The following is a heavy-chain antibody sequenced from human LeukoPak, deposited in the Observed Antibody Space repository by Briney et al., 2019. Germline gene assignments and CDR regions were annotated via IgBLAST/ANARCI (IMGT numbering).Heavy chain of an antibody. J-gene: IGHJ4*02. CDR2: IWYDGSNK. CDR3: AKSGVSSIAAAGPLDY. Sequence: GGSLRLSCAASGFTFSSYGMHWVRQAPGKGLEWVAVIWYDGSNKYYADSVKGRFTISRDNSKNTLYLQMNSLRPEDTAVYYCAKSGVSSIAAAGPLDYWGQGTLVTVSS. CDR1: GFTFSSYG. V-gene: IGHV3-33*06. D-gene: IGHD6-13*01.